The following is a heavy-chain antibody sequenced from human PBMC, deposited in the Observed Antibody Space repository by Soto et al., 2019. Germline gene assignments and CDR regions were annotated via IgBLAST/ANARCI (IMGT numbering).Heavy chain of an antibody. D-gene: IGHD2-2*01. CDR2: IYHSGDT. V-gene: IGHV4-38-2*02. CDR3: ARDPAAAADTDY. CDR1: GYSISSGYY. J-gene: IGHJ4*02. Sequence: PSETLALTCAASGYSISSGYYWAWIRQPPGKGLEWIGSIYHSGDTFYNPSLKSRVTISVDSSKNQVSLKLTSVTAADTAVYYCARDPAAAADTDYWGQGTLVTVSS.